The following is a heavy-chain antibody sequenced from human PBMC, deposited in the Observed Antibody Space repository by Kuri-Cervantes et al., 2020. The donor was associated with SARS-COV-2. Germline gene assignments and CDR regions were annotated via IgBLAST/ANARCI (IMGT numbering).Heavy chain of an antibody. J-gene: IGHJ3*02. Sequence: ASVKVSCKASGYTFTGYYMHWVRQAPGQGLEWMGWINPNSGGTNYAQKFQGRVTMTRDTSISTAYMELSRLSSDDTAVYYCERWDDFWSGDDAFDIWGQGTMVTVSS. CDR1: GYTFTGYY. V-gene: IGHV1-2*02. CDR3: ERWDDFWSGDDAFDI. CDR2: INPNSGGT. D-gene: IGHD3-3*01.